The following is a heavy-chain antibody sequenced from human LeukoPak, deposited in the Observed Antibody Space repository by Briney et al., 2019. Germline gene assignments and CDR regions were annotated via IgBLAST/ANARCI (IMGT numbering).Heavy chain of an antibody. CDR2: INPSGGST. J-gene: IGHJ3*02. Sequence: ASVKVSCKASGYTFTSYYMHWVRQAPGRGLEWMGIINPSGGSTSYAQKFQGRVTMTRDMSTSTVYMELSSLRSEDTAVYYCVRGGIFSCTNGVCSPQAGDAFDIWGQGTMVTVSS. CDR3: VRGGIFSCTNGVCSPQAGDAFDI. CDR1: GYTFTSYY. D-gene: IGHD2-8*01. V-gene: IGHV1-46*01.